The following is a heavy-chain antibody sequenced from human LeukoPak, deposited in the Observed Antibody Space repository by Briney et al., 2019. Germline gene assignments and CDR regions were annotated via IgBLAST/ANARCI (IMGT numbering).Heavy chain of an antibody. CDR3: ARSARSGGSCYGGACIDY. CDR1: GGSISGSNYY. CDR2: IYYSGTT. D-gene: IGHD2-15*01. J-gene: IGHJ4*02. V-gene: IGHV4-39*01. Sequence: PSETLSLTCTVSGGSISGSNYYWGWIRQPPGRGLEWIGSIYYSGTTYYNPSLKSRLTISVDTSKNQFSLKLNSVTAADTAVYYCARSARSGGSCYGGACIDYWGQGTLVTVSS.